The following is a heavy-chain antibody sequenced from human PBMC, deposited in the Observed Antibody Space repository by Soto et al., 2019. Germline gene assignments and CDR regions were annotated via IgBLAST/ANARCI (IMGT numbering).Heavy chain of an antibody. J-gene: IGHJ4*02. V-gene: IGHV3-48*01. CDR1: GFTFSTYS. Sequence: EVQLVESGGGLVQPGGSLRLSCAASGFTFSTYSMNWVRQAPGKGLEWLSYISSSSSTKYYADSLKGRFTSSRDNAKNSLYLQMTILRAEDMAVYYCARGGRPTDYWGQGTLVTVSS. CDR2: ISSSSSTK. CDR3: ARGGRPTDY. D-gene: IGHD3-10*01.